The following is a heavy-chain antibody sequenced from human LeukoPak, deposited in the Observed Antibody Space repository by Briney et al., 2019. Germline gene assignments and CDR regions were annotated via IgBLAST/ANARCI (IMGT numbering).Heavy chain of an antibody. Sequence: SQTLSLTCTVSGGSVSGDNSYWNWIRLPAGKGLEWIGRVYTSGRTDYNPSLRSRVTISLDTSRNHFSLKLSSVIAADTAVYYCAREPFRSFGELLDWGQGTLVTVSS. J-gene: IGHJ4*02. CDR3: AREPFRSFGELLD. D-gene: IGHD3-10*01. V-gene: IGHV4-61*02. CDR2: VYTSGRT. CDR1: GGSVSGDNSY.